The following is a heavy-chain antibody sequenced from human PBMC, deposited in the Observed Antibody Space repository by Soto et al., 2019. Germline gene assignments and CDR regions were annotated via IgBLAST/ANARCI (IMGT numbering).Heavy chain of an antibody. CDR1: GGSMTSGGYS. D-gene: IGHD4-17*01. CDR2: IDRTGDT. CDR3: ATGDYQCSIDY. J-gene: IGHJ4*02. V-gene: IGHV4-30-2*01. Sequence: PSERRSRTWTVAGGSMTSGGYSWSGSRQPPGKSQEWLGYIDRTGDTHYSPCLRSRGSISQDGTKNQFCLEWNSGTAAETAVDYCATGDYQCSIDYWRQGAMVTFCS.